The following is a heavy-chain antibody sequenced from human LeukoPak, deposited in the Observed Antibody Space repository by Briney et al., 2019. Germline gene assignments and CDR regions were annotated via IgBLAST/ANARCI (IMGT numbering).Heavy chain of an antibody. Sequence: ASVKVSCKASGYTFTSYGISWVRQAPGQGLEWMGWISAYNGNTNYAQKLQGRVTMTTDTSTSTAYMELRSLRSDDTAVYYCARGSFSCSYYCPLWGYYGSGGHNYYFDYWGQGTLVTVSS. CDR2: ISAYNGNT. CDR3: ARGSFSCSYYCPLWGYYGSGGHNYYFDY. CDR1: GYTFTSYG. D-gene: IGHD3-10*01. J-gene: IGHJ4*02. V-gene: IGHV1-18*01.